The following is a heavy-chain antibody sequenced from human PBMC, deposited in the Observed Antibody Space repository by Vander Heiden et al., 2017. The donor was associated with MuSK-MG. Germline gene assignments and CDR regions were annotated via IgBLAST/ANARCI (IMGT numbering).Heavy chain of an antibody. D-gene: IGHD3-3*01. CDR3: ARALFYFWSGYPDY. V-gene: IGHV3-7*01. CDR1: GFTFSSYW. Sequence: EVQLVESGGGLVQPGGSLRLSCAASGFTFSSYWMSWVRQAPGKGLEWVANIKQDGSEKYYVDSVKGRFTISRDNAKNSLYLQMNSLRAEDTAVYYCARALFYFWSGYPDYWCQGTLVTVSS. CDR2: IKQDGSEK. J-gene: IGHJ4*02.